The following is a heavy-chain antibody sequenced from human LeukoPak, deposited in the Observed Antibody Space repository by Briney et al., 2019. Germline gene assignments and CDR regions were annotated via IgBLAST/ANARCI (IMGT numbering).Heavy chain of an antibody. CDR3: ARDGMGNYYDSSGYYLLDY. D-gene: IGHD3-22*01. CDR1: GYTFIGYY. V-gene: IGHV1-18*04. J-gene: IGHJ4*02. Sequence: ASVKVSCKASGYTFIGYYMHWVRQAPGQGLEWMGWISAYNGNTNYAQKLQGRVTMTTDTSTSTAYMELRSLRSDDTAVYYCARDGMGNYYDSSGYYLLDYWGQGTLVTVSS. CDR2: ISAYNGNT.